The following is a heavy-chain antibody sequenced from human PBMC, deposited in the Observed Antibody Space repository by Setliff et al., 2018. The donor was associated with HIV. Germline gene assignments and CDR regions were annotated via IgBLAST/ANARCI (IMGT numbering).Heavy chain of an antibody. Sequence: PSETLSLTCTVSDSGTYYWSWIRQPAGKGLEWIGRVSSRGDTNYNPSFKSRVTMSVDTSKNQFSPKLTSVTASDTAVYYCARAAAGNTGPFDLWGQGSPVTVSS. CDR1: DSGTYY. D-gene: IGHD4-17*01. V-gene: IGHV4-4*07. CDR3: ARAAAGNTGPFDL. CDR2: VSSRGDT. J-gene: IGHJ4*02.